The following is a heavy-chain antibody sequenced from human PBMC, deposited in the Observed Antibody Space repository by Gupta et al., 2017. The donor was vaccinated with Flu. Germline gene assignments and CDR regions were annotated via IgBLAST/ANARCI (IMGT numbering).Heavy chain of an antibody. V-gene: IGHV4-59*08. Sequence: LEWIGYIYYSGSTNYNPSLKSRVTISVDTSKNQFSLKLSSVTAADTAVYYCARHDEAVPAAIKAIGFFWFDPWGQGTLVTVSS. J-gene: IGHJ5*02. CDR3: ARHDEAVPAAIKAIGFFWFDP. D-gene: IGHD2-2*01. CDR2: IYYSGST.